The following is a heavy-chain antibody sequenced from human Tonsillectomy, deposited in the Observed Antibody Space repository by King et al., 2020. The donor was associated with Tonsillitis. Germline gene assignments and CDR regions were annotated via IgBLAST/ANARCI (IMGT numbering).Heavy chain of an antibody. D-gene: IGHD3-22*01. CDR2: TYYRSKWYN. CDR3: AMEDNYYDSSGYRY. CDR1: GDSVSSNSAA. V-gene: IGHV6-1*01. Sequence: VQLQQSGPGLVKPSQTLSLTCAISGDSVSSNSAAWNWIRQSPSRGLEWRGSTYYRSKWYNDYVLSVKSRITINPDTSKNQFSLQLNSVTPEETAVYYCAMEDNYYDSSGYRYWGQGTLVTVSS. J-gene: IGHJ4*02.